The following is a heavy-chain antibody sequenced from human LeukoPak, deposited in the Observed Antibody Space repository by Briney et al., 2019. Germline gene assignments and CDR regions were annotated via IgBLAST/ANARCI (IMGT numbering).Heavy chain of an antibody. D-gene: IGHD6-6*01. Sequence: ASVKVSCKVSGHTLTELSMHWVRQAPGEGLEWMGGFDPENGETIYAQKFQGRVTMTEDTFTDTAYMELGSLRSEDTAVYYCASGYSSSSGFDYWGQGTLVTVSS. CDR2: FDPENGET. J-gene: IGHJ4*02. CDR3: ASGYSSSSGFDY. CDR1: GHTLTELS. V-gene: IGHV1-24*01.